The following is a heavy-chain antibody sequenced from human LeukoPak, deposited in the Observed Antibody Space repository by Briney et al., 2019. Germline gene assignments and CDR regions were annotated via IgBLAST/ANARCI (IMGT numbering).Heavy chain of an antibody. CDR3: ARERELAFDY. Sequence: ASVKVSCKASGGTFSSYAISWVRQAPGQGLEWMGGIIPIFGTANYAQKFQGRVTVTTDESTSTAYMELSSLRSEDTAVYYCARERELAFDYWGQGTLVTVSS. CDR2: IIPIFGTA. J-gene: IGHJ4*02. CDR1: GGTFSSYA. D-gene: IGHD1-26*01. V-gene: IGHV1-69*05.